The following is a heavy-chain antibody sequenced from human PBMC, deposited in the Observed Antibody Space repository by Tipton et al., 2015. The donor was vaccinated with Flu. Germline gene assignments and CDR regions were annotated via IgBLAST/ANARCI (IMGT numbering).Heavy chain of an antibody. V-gene: IGHV5-51*03. D-gene: IGHD3-22*01. CDR1: GYIFTNYW. CDR2: IYPGDSDT. Sequence: QLVQSGAEVKKPGESLKISCKVSGYIFTNYWIGWVRQMPGKGLEWMGIIYPGDSDTRYSPSFQGQVTISADKSISTAYLQWSSRRASDTAMYYCARRGYYDSSGYFDYWGQGSLVTVSS. J-gene: IGHJ4*02. CDR3: ARRGYYDSSGYFDY.